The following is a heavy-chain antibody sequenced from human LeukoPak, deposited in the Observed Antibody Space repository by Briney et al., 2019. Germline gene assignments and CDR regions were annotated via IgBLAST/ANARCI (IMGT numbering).Heavy chain of an antibody. D-gene: IGHD3-10*01. Sequence: WGSLRLYCAASGFTFSSYWMSWVRQAPGKGLEWVANIKQDGSEKYYVDSVRGRFTISRANAKNSLYLQMNSLRAEDTAVYYCARASGVSFGELFSPLYYYYGRDVWGKGTTVTVSS. CDR1: GFTFSSYW. CDR3: ARASGVSFGELFSPLYYYYGRDV. J-gene: IGHJ6*04. V-gene: IGHV3-7*03. CDR2: IKQDGSEK.